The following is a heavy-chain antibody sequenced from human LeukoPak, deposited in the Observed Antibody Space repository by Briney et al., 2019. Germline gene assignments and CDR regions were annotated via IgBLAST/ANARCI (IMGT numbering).Heavy chain of an antibody. V-gene: IGHV1-18*04. Sequence: ASVKVSCKASGYTFTSYGISWVRQAPGQGLEWMGWISAYNGNTNYAQKLQGRVTMTTDTSTSTAYMELRSLRSDDTAVYYCARYCSSTSCYGWDFDYWGQGTLVTVSS. CDR3: ARYCSSTSCYGWDFDY. CDR1: GYTFTSYG. D-gene: IGHD2-2*01. CDR2: ISAYNGNT. J-gene: IGHJ4*02.